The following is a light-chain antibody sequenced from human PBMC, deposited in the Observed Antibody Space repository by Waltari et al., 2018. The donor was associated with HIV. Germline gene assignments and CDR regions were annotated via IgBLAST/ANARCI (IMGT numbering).Light chain of an antibody. CDR3: QQYGSSPWT. J-gene: IGKJ1*01. Sequence: EIVLTQSPGTPSSSPGERATLSCRASQSVSSSYLVWYQQKPGQAPRLLIYGASSRATGIPDRFSGSGSGTDFTLTISRLEPEDFAVYYCQQYGSSPWTFGQGTKVKIK. CDR2: GAS. CDR1: QSVSSSY. V-gene: IGKV3-20*01.